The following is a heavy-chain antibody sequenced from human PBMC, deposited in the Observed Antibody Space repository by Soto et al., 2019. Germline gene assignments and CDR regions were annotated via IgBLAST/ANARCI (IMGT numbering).Heavy chain of an antibody. V-gene: IGHV1-18*01. D-gene: IGHD3-22*01. CDR2: ISAYNGNT. J-gene: IGHJ4*02. Sequence: QVKLVQSGTEVKKPGASMKVSCKASGYSFATSGISWVRQAPGQGLEWMGWISAYNGNTNYDQKLQDRISMTTDTSPRTAYLELRSLRSDDTAVYYCARAGQYYDSSGYADWGQGTMVTLSS. CDR3: ARAGQYYDSSGYAD. CDR1: GYSFATSG.